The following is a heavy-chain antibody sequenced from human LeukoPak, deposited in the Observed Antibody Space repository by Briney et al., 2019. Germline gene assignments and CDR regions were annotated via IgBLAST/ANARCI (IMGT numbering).Heavy chain of an antibody. CDR2: INPNSGGT. J-gene: IGHJ4*02. D-gene: IGHD3-22*01. CDR3: ATMKWLLLRTLAFDY. Sequence: ASVKVSCKASGYTFTGYYMHWVRQAPGQGLEWMGWINPNSGGTNYAQKFQGWVTMTRDTSISTAYMELSRLRSDDTAVYYCATMKWLLLRTLAFDYWGQGTLVTVSS. V-gene: IGHV1-2*04. CDR1: GYTFTGYY.